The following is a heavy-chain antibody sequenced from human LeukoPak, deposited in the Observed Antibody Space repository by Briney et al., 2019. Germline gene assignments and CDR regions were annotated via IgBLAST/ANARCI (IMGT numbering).Heavy chain of an antibody. J-gene: IGHJ4*02. Sequence: GGSLRLSCAASGFIFSSNWMHWVRQAPGKGLVLVSRISNDGSSTTYADSVKGRFTISRDNAKNTLYLQMNSLRAQDTAVYYCAREPSQTYYFDHWGQGTLVTVSS. V-gene: IGHV3-74*01. CDR2: ISNDGSST. CDR3: AREPSQTYYFDH. CDR1: GFIFSSNW.